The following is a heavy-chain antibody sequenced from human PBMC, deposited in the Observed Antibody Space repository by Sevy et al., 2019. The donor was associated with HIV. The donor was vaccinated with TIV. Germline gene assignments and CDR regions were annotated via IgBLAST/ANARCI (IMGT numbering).Heavy chain of an antibody. J-gene: IGHJ1*01. Sequence: GGSLRLSCAASGFTFSNAWMSWVRQAPGKGLEWVGRIKSKTDGGTTDYAAPVKGRFTISRDDSKNTLYLQMNSLKTEDTAVYYCTTATVTIPEYFQHWGQRTLVTVSS. CDR1: GFTFSNAW. CDR2: IKSKTDGGTT. V-gene: IGHV3-15*01. CDR3: TTATVTIPEYFQH. D-gene: IGHD4-17*01.